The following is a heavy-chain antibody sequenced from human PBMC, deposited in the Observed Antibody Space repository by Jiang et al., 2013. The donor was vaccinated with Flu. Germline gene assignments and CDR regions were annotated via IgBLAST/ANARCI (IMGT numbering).Heavy chain of an antibody. D-gene: IGHD3-16*01. V-gene: IGHV4-59*08. CDR1: GASIRNYF. CDR3: ASHRNSPPLGFDH. CDR2: MHYSGTT. J-gene: IGHJ4*02. Sequence: GPGLVKPSETLSLMCTVSGASIRNYFWSWIRQPPGKGLEWIGYMHYSGTTKYNYSLKSRVSMSVDTSTNQFSLKMTSATAADSAVYYCASHRNSPPLGFDHWGQGTLVTVSS.